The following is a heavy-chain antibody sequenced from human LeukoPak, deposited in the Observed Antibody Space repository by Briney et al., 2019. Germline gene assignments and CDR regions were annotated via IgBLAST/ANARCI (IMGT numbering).Heavy chain of an antibody. Sequence: PGGSLRLSCAAFGFTFSSYAMSWVRQAPGKGLEWVSAISGSGGGTYYADSVKGRFTISRDNSKNTPYLQMNSLRAEDTAVYYCARDRGYCSGGSCHIHYFDSWGQGTLVTVSS. D-gene: IGHD2-15*01. CDR1: GFTFSSYA. J-gene: IGHJ4*02. V-gene: IGHV3-23*01. CDR3: ARDRGYCSGGSCHIHYFDS. CDR2: ISGSGGGT.